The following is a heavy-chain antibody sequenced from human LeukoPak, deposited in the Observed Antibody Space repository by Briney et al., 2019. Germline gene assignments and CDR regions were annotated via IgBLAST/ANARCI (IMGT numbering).Heavy chain of an antibody. CDR1: GFTFSDYY. J-gene: IGHJ5*02. V-gene: IGHV3-11*04. CDR2: ISSSGSTI. D-gene: IGHD3-10*01. CDR3: ASLSSGPLDP. Sequence: PGGSLRLSCAASGFTFSDYYMSWIRQAPGKGLECISYISSSGSTIHDADSVKGRFTISRDNAKNSLYLQMNSLRAEDTAVYYCASLSSGPLDPWGQGTLVTVSS.